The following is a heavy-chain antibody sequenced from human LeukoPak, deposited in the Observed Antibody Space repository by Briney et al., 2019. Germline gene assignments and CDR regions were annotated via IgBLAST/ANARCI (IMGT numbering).Heavy chain of an antibody. V-gene: IGHV4-61*02. CDR3: ARGHSHCSSTSCYVYYYYYYYMDV. Sequence: PSQTLSLTCTVSGGSISSGSYYWSWIRQPAGKGLEWIGRIYTSGSIHYNPSLKRLVTISVDTSKNQFSLKLSSVTAAVTAVYYCARGHSHCSSTSCYVYYYYYYYMDVWGKGTTVTVSS. CDR2: IYTSGSI. CDR1: GGSISSGSYY. D-gene: IGHD2-2*01. J-gene: IGHJ6*03.